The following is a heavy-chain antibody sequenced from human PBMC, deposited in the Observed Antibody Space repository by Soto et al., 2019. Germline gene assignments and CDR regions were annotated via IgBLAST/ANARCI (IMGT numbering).Heavy chain of an antibody. CDR1: GGSINSGGYY. J-gene: IGHJ4*02. V-gene: IGHV4-31*03. Sequence: SETLCLTCTVSGGSINSGGYYWSWIRQHPGKGLEWIGYIYYSGSANYNPSLKSRVTISVDTSNNQFSLRLTYVTVADTAVYYCARRYDYYDGSGYFDYWGRGTLVTVSS. CDR3: ARRYDYYDGSGYFDY. D-gene: IGHD3-22*01. CDR2: IYYSGSA.